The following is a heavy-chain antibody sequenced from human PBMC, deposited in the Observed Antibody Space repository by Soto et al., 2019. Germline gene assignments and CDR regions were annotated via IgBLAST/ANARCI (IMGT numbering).Heavy chain of an antibody. CDR2: ISTSGTTI. D-gene: IGHD2-2*01. CDR1: GFPFSNYE. J-gene: IGHJ4*02. CDR3: ARHSVVPAAPFDY. V-gene: IGHV3-48*03. Sequence: SGGSLRLSCAASGFPFSNYEMNWVRQAPGKGLEWVSYISTSGTTIYYADSVKGRFTISRDNAKNSLSLQLNSLRAEDTAVYYCARHSVVPAAPFDYWGQGTLVTVSS.